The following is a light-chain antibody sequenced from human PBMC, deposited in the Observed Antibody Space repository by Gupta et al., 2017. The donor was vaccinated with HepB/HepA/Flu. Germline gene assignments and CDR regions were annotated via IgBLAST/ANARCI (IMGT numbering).Light chain of an antibody. CDR1: QSVRIN. Sequence: EIVMTQSPATLSVSPEERATLSCRASQSVRINLGWYQQIPGQPPRLLLYGASTRASGIPDRFSGSESGTEFTLTISSLQSEDFAVYYCQQYYDWSPLSFGGGTKVAIK. J-gene: IGKJ4*01. CDR3: QQYYDWSPLS. V-gene: IGKV3-15*01. CDR2: GAS.